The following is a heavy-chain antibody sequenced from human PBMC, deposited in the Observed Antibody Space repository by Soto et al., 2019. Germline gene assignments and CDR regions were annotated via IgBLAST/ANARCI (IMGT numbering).Heavy chain of an antibody. J-gene: IGHJ6*03. CDR2: IYYSGST. D-gene: IGHD4-17*01. CDR1: GRSIRSYY. Sequence: PSDTLSLTCSVPGRSIRSYYWSWIRQPPGQGLEWIGYIYYSGSTNYNPSLKSRVTISVDTSKNQFSLKLSSVTAADTAVYYCARHVATGRYYYYYYLAVWGKGTTVTVSS. CDR3: ARHVATGRYYYYYYLAV. V-gene: IGHV4-59*08.